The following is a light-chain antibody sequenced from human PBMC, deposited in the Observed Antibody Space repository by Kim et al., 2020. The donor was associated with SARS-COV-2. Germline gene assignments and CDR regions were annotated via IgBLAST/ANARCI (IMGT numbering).Light chain of an antibody. CDR2: KDS. Sequence: SPGQTARITCSGDALPKQYAYCYQQKPGQAPVLVIYKDSERPSGIPERFSGSSSGTTVTLTISGVQAEDEADYYCQSADSSGTSWVFGGGTQLTVL. V-gene: IGLV3-25*03. CDR3: QSADSSGTSWV. J-gene: IGLJ3*02. CDR1: ALPKQY.